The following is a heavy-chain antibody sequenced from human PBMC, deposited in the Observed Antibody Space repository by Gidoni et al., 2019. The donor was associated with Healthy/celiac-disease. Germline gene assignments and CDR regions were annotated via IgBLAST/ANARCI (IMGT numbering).Heavy chain of an antibody. CDR3: ANPEGGGLPRRVAFDS. Sequence: EVQLLESGGGLVQPGGSLRLSCAASGFTFSSYAMSWVRQAPGKGMEWVAAISGSGGRTYYADSVKGRFTSSRDNSKNTLYLKMNSRRAEETAVYYCANPEGGGLPRRVAFDSWGQGTMVTVSS. CDR2: ISGSGGRT. D-gene: IGHD2-15*01. CDR1: GFTFSSYA. J-gene: IGHJ3*02. V-gene: IGHV3-23*01.